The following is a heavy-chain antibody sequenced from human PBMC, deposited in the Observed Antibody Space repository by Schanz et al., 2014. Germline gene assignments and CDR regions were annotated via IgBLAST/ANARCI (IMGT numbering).Heavy chain of an antibody. CDR3: ARDTTWRLDL. J-gene: IGHJ2*01. Sequence: QVQLQESGPGLVKPSQTLSLTCTVSGGSIRSGTYYWSWIRQPAGKALEWVGRVFPNGITNYNPSHKRRVPISLDTSKTQFPLTLTSLTAADTAVYYCARDTTWRLDLWGRGTLVTVSS. CDR1: GGSIRSGTYY. V-gene: IGHV4-61*02. CDR2: VFPNGIT. D-gene: IGHD1-1*01.